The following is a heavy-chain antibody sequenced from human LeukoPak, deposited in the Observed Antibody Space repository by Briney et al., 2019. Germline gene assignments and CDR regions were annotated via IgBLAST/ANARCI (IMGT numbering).Heavy chain of an antibody. CDR2: IRSKAYGGTT. Sequence: GRSLRLSCTASGFTFGDYAMSWFRQAPGKGLEWVGFIRSKAYGGTTEYAASVKGRFTISRDDSKSIAYLQMNSLKTEDTAVYYCTRASSGYTITGNWFDPWGQGTLVTVSS. V-gene: IGHV3-49*03. J-gene: IGHJ5*02. D-gene: IGHD3-22*01. CDR1: GFTFGDYA. CDR3: TRASSGYTITGNWFDP.